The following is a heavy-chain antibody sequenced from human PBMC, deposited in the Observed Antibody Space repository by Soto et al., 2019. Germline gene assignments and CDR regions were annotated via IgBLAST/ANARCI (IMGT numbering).Heavy chain of an antibody. CDR1: GFTFSSYG. J-gene: IGHJ6*02. D-gene: IGHD5-18*01. V-gene: IGHV3-33*01. CDR3: ARGIRDTAMVRRTRGYYYYGMDV. Sequence: GGSLRLSCAASGFTFSSYGMHWVRQAPGKGLEWVAVIWYDGSNKYYADSVKGRFTISRDNSKNTLYLQMNSLRAEDTAVYYCARGIRDTAMVRRTRGYYYYGMDVWGQGTTVTVSS. CDR2: IWYDGSNK.